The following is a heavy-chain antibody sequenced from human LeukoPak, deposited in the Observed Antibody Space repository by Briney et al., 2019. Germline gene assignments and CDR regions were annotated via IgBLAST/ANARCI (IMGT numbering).Heavy chain of an antibody. CDR1: GGYVNRGTFF. Sequence: SETLSLTCAVSGGYVNRGTFFWTWIRKPPGKGLEWIGYISNSGSTNYHPSLKSRVTISSDTSKTQFALKLTSVTAADTAVYYCARSPSGYRFDSWGQGTLVTVSS. V-gene: IGHV4-61*01. J-gene: IGHJ4*02. CDR3: ARSPSGYRFDS. D-gene: IGHD3-22*01. CDR2: ISNSGST.